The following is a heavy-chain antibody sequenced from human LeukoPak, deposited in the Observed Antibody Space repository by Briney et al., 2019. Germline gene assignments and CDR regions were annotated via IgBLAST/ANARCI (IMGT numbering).Heavy chain of an antibody. CDR1: GYTFINYW. J-gene: IGHJ4*02. V-gene: IGHV5-51*01. CDR2: IYPGNSDA. Sequence: PGESLKISCKGSGYTFINYWIGWVRQMPGKGLEWLGIIYPGNSDAKYSPSFRGQVTFSVDKSISTAYLHWSSLKASDTAMYFCARHRHTSMAPYYIDHWGQGTLVTVSS. D-gene: IGHD5-18*01. CDR3: ARHRHTSMAPYYIDH.